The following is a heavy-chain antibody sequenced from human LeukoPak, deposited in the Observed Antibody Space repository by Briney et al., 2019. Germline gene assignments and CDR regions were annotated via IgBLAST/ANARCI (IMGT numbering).Heavy chain of an antibody. D-gene: IGHD1-1*01. CDR3: ARGSHSDNWYPPIDY. CDR2: IKQDGSEK. Sequence: GGSLRLSCAASGFIFSSYWMSWVRQAPGKGLEWVANIKQDGSEKYYVDSVKGRFTISRDNSKNTLYLQMNSLRAEDTAVYYCARGSHSDNWYPPIDYWGQGTLVTVSS. V-gene: IGHV3-7*03. CDR1: GFIFSSYW. J-gene: IGHJ4*02.